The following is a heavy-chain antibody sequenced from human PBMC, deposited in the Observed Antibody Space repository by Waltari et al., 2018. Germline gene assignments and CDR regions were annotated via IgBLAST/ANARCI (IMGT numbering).Heavy chain of an antibody. CDR1: GYTFTGYY. CDR2: INPNSGGT. CDR3: ATFLRFLEWYA. J-gene: IGHJ5*02. Sequence: QVQLVQSGAEVKKPGASVKVSCKASGYTFTGYYMHWVRQAPGQGLEWMGWINPNSGGTNYAQKFQGRVTITADTSTDTAYMELSSLRSEDTAVYYCATFLRFLEWYAWGQGTLVTVSS. V-gene: IGHV1-2*02. D-gene: IGHD3-3*01.